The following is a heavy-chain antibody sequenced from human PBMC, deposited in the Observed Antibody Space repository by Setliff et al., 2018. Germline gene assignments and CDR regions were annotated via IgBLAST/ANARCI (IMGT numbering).Heavy chain of an antibody. CDR2: IYPGDSDT. CDR1: GYSFTNYW. CDR3: ARQAVAGSDAFDI. Sequence: GESLKISCKGSGYSFTNYWIGWVRQMPGKGLEWMGIIYPGDSDTRYSPSFQGQVTISADKSISTAYLQWSSLKASDTAMYYCARQAVAGSDAFDIWGQGTTVTVSS. J-gene: IGHJ3*02. D-gene: IGHD6-19*01. V-gene: IGHV5-51*01.